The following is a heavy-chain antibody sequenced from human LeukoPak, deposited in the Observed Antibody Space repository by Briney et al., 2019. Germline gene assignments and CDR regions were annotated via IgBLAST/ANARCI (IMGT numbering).Heavy chain of an antibody. CDR2: ISAYNGNT. Sequence: ASVKVSCKASGYTFTSYAMNWVRQAPGQGLEWMGWISAYNGNTNYAQKLQGRVTMTTDTSTSTAYMELRSLRSDDTAVYYCAREGSGYEDYMDVWGKGTTVTVSS. CDR3: AREGSGYEDYMDV. J-gene: IGHJ6*03. CDR1: GYTFTSYA. V-gene: IGHV1-18*01. D-gene: IGHD3-22*01.